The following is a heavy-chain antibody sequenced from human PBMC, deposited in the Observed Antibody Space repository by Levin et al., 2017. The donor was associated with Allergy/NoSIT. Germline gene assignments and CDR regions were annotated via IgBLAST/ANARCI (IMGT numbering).Heavy chain of an antibody. Sequence: PSETLSLTCGVYGGSFSGYYWSWIRQPPGKGLEWIGEINHSGSTNYNPSLKSRVTISVDTSKNQFSLKLSSVTAADTAVYYCARGFCSDINCYPSRGYFDYWGQGTLVTVSS. CDR3: ARGFCSDINCYPSRGYFDY. CDR2: INHSGST. CDR1: GGSFSGYY. V-gene: IGHV4-34*01. D-gene: IGHD2-15*01. J-gene: IGHJ4*02.